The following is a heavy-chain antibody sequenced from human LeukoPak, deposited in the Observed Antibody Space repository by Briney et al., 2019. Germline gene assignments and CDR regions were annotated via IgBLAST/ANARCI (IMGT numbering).Heavy chain of an antibody. D-gene: IGHD3-10*01. CDR1: GGSISSGGYS. CDR2: IYHSGST. J-gene: IGHJ3*02. Sequence: SQTLSLTCAVSGGSISSGGYSWSWIRQPPGKGLEWIGYIYHSGSTYYNPSLKSRVTISVDTSKNQFSLKLSSVTAADTAVYYCARDYGTGAFDIWGQGTMVTVSS. CDR3: ARDYGTGAFDI. V-gene: IGHV4-30-2*01.